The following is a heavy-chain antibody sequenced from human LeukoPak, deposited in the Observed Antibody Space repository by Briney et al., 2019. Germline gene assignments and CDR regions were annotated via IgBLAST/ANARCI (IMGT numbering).Heavy chain of an antibody. CDR1: GFTFSSYA. CDR3: ALTFSPTVQKYYFDY. CDR2: ISGSGGST. V-gene: IGHV3-23*01. J-gene: IGHJ4*02. Sequence: PGGSLRLSCAASGFTFSSYAMSWVRQTPGKGLEWVSAISGSGGSTYYADSVKGRFTISRDNSKNTLYLQMNSLRAEDTAVYYCALTFSPTVQKYYFDYWGQGTLVTVSS.